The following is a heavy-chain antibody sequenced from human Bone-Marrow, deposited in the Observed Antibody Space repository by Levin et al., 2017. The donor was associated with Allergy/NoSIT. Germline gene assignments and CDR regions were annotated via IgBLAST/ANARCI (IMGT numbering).Heavy chain of an antibody. Sequence: SETLSLTCIVSGDSISSSTFYWAWIRQSPGTGLEWIGTIYYTGSTSYNPSLKSRVNMSVDTSKNQFALKLNSVTAADTAVYYCARRRYGRGRCDPWGQGIPVTVST. D-gene: IGHD5-18*01. CDR2: IYYTGST. J-gene: IGHJ5*02. CDR3: ARRRYGRGRCDP. V-gene: IGHV4-39*01. CDR1: GDSISSSTFY.